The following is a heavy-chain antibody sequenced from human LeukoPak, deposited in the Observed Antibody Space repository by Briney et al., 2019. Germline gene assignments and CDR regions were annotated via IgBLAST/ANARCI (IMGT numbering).Heavy chain of an antibody. Sequence: ASVKVSCKASGYTFTSYGISWVRQAPGQGLEWMGWISAYNGNASYAQKLQGRVTMTTDTSTSTAYMELRSLRSDDTAVYYCAVGSSSRYYYYYYMDVWGKGTTVTVSS. J-gene: IGHJ6*03. CDR3: AVGSSSRYYYYYYMDV. D-gene: IGHD6-6*01. CDR2: ISAYNGNA. CDR1: GYTFTSYG. V-gene: IGHV1-18*01.